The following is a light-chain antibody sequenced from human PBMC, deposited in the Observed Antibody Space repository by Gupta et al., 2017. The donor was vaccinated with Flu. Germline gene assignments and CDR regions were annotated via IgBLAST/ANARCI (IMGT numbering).Light chain of an antibody. Sequence: DIVMTQSPDSLAVSLGERATINCKSSQSVLYNSNNKEYLAWYQQKPGQPPKLLIYWASTRESGVPDRFSGSGSGTDFALTISSLQAEDVAVYYCQQYYTTPHTFGQGTKLEIK. V-gene: IGKV4-1*01. CDR3: QQYYTTPHT. J-gene: IGKJ2*01. CDR2: WAS. CDR1: QSVLYNSNNKEY.